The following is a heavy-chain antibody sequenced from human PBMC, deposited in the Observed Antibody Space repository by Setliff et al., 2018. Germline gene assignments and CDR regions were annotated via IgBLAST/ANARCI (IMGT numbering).Heavy chain of an antibody. D-gene: IGHD1-7*01. V-gene: IGHV3-23*01. CDR3: ARDQFRNSGGLYS. CDR1: GFNFSINDMTYG. Sequence: GGSLRLSCAASGFNFSINDMTYGMSWVRQAPGKGLQWASGISGNSGSTYYAASVKGRFTIFRDNSKNTLYLQMSSLRADDTAMYYCARDQFRNSGGLYSWGQGTLVTVSS. CDR2: ISGNSGST. J-gene: IGHJ5*02.